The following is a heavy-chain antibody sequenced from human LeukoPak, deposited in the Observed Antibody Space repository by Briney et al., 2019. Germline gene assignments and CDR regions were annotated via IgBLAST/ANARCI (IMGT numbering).Heavy chain of an antibody. Sequence: SVKVSCKASGGTFSSYAISWVRQAPGQGLEWMGRIIPIFGIANYAQKFQGRVTITADKSTSTAYMELSSLRPEDTAVYYCARGHEFLEENDAFDIWGQGTMVTVSS. J-gene: IGHJ3*02. CDR1: GGTFSSYA. CDR2: IIPIFGIA. CDR3: ARGHEFLEENDAFDI. D-gene: IGHD3-3*01. V-gene: IGHV1-69*04.